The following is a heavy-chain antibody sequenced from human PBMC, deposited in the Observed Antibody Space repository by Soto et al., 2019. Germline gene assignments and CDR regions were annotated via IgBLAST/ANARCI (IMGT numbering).Heavy chain of an antibody. CDR3: AKAGASGSFAYYGMDV. D-gene: IGHD3-10*01. J-gene: IGHJ6*02. Sequence: LSLTCTVSGGSISSYYWSWIRQPPGKGLEWLSVISNDGSVEYYADSVKGRFTVSRDNSKSTLFLQMNSLRGEDTAFYWCAKAGASGSFAYYGMDVWGQGTTVTVSS. CDR1: GGSISSYY. V-gene: IGHV3-30*18. CDR2: ISNDGSVE.